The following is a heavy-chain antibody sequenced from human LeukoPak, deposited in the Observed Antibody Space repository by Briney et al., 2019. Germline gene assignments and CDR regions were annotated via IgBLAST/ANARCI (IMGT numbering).Heavy chain of an antibody. CDR1: GFTVSSNY. V-gene: IGHV3-53*01. CDR2: IYSGGST. J-gene: IGHJ3*02. CDR3: AKRRDGYNNGAFDI. Sequence: GGSLTLSCAASGFTVSSNYMSWVRQAPGKGLEWVSVIYSGGSTYYADSVKGRFTISRDNSKNTLYMQMNSLRADDTAVYYCAKRRDGYNNGAFDIWGQGTMVIVSS. D-gene: IGHD5-24*01.